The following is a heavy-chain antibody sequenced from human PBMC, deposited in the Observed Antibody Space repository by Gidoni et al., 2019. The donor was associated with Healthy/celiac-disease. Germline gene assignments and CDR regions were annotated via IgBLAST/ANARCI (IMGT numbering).Heavy chain of an antibody. CDR3: ARDHDSKDY. CDR1: GFPFSRYS. D-gene: IGHD3-22*01. CDR2: ISSSSSYI. V-gene: IGHV3-21*01. J-gene: IGHJ4*02. Sequence: EVQLVESGGGLVKPGVSLRLSCSASGFPFSRYSMNWVRPAPGKGLEWVSSISSSSSYIYYADSVKGRFTISRDNAKNSLYLKMNSLRAEDTAVYYWARDHDSKDYWGQGTLVTVSS.